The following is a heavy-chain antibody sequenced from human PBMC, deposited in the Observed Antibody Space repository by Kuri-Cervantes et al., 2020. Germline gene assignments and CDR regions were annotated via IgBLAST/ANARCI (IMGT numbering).Heavy chain of an antibody. Sequence: ETLSLTCAASGFTVSSNYMSWVRQAPGKGLEWVSVIYSGGSTYYADSVKGRFTISRDNSKNTLYLQMNSLRAEDTAVYYCARDRVMKGMDVWGQGTTVTVSS. CDR3: ARDRVMKGMDV. V-gene: IGHV3-66*01. J-gene: IGHJ6*02. CDR2: IYSGGST. D-gene: IGHD2-21*01. CDR1: GFTVSSNY.